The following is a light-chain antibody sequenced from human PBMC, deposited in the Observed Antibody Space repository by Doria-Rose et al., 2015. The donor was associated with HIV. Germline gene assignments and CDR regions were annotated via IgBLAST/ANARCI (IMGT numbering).Light chain of an antibody. CDR3: QQYNSYPVT. Sequence: MTQSPSTLSASVGDGVTITCRASQSISSWLAWYQQKPGKAPKLLIYKASSLESGVPSRFSGSGSGTEFTLTISSLQPDDFATYYCQQYNSYPVTFGQGTKVEIK. J-gene: IGKJ1*01. V-gene: IGKV1-5*03. CDR2: KAS. CDR1: QSISSW.